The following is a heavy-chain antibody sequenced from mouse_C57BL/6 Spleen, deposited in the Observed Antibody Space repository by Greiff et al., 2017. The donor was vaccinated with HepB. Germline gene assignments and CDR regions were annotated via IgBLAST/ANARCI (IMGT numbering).Heavy chain of an antibody. V-gene: IGHV1-52*01. J-gene: IGHJ1*03. CDR2: IDPSDSET. Sequence: QVQLQQPGAELVRPGSSVKLSCKASGYTFTSYWMHWVKQRPIQGLEWIGNIDPSDSETHYNQKFKDKATLTVDKSSSTAYMQLSSLTSEDSAVYYCAMNYGSSHWYFDVWGTGTTVTVSS. D-gene: IGHD1-1*01. CDR3: AMNYGSSHWYFDV. CDR1: GYTFTSYW.